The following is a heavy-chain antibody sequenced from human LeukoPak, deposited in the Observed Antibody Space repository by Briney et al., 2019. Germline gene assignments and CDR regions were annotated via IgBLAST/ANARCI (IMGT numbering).Heavy chain of an antibody. CDR1: GVSISSSSYY. CDR3: ARRRAYGDYGVY. CDR2: IYYSGST. D-gene: IGHD4-17*01. J-gene: IGHJ4*02. Sequence: SETLSLTCTVSGVSISSSSYYWGWIRQPPGKGLEWIGSIYYSGSTYYNPSLKSRVTISVDTSKNQFSLKLSSVTAADTAVYYCARRRAYGDYGVYWGQGTLVTVSS. V-gene: IGHV4-39*07.